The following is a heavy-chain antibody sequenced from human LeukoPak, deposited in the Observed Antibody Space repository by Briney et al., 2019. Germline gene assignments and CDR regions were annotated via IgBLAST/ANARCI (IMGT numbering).Heavy chain of an antibody. D-gene: IGHD3-10*01. Sequence: PSETLSLTCTVSGGSISSYYWSWIRQPAGKGLEWIGRIYTSGSTNYNPSLKSRVTMSVDTSKNQFSLKLSSVTAADTAVYYCARDRLLLWFGGGNWFDPWGQGTLVTVS. CDR3: ARDRLLLWFGGGNWFDP. CDR2: IYTSGST. J-gene: IGHJ5*02. CDR1: GGSISSYY. V-gene: IGHV4-4*07.